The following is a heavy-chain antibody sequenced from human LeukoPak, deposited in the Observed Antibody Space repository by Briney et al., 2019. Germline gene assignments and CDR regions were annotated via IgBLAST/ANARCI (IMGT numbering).Heavy chain of an antibody. V-gene: IGHV4-30-4*01. D-gene: IGHD3-22*01. J-gene: IGHJ4*02. CDR3: ARANPIVVVIDY. CDR1: GGSISSGDYY. Sequence: SGTLSLTCTVSGGSISSGDYYWSWIRQPPGKGLEWIGYIYYSGSTYYNPSLKSRVTISVDTSKNQFSLKLSSVTAADTAVYYCARANPIVVVIDYWGQGTLVTVSS. CDR2: IYYSGST.